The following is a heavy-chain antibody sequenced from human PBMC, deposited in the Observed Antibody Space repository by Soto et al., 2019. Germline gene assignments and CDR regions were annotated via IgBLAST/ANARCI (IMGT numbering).Heavy chain of an antibody. CDR2: IIPIFGTA. J-gene: IGHJ6*02. CDR1: GGTFSSYA. Sequence: QVQLVQSGAEVKKPGSSVKVSCKASGGTFSSYAISWVRQAPGQGLEWMGGIIPIFGTANYAQKFQGRVTITADEPTDTAYMELSSPRSEDTAVDYCARGRDLWRGYAGCYSDGLDVWGQGTTVTVSS. CDR3: ARGRDLWRGYAGCYSDGLDV. V-gene: IGHV1-69*12. D-gene: IGHD3-3*01.